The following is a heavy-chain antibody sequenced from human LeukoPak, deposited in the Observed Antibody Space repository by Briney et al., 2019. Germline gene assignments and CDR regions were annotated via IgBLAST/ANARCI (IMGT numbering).Heavy chain of an antibody. J-gene: IGHJ5*02. D-gene: IGHD2-2*01. CDR2: IIPIFGTA. CDR1: GGTFSSYA. Sequence: ASVKVSCKASGGTFSSYAISWVRQAPGQGLEWTGGIIPIFGTANYAQKFQGRVTITADESTSTAYMELSSLRSEDTAVYYCARETKYQLFPFGPWGQGTLVTVSS. CDR3: ARETKYQLFPFGP. V-gene: IGHV1-69*13.